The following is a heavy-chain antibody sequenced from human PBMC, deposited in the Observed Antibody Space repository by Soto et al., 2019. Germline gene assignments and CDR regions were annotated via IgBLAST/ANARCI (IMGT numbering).Heavy chain of an antibody. D-gene: IGHD3-22*01. Sequence: GASVKVSCKASGGTFSSYAISWVRQAPGQGLEWMGGIIPIFGTANYAQKFQGRVTITADESTSTAYMELSSLRSEDTAVYYCARVAPHYYDKLVWFDPWGQGTLVTVSS. CDR3: ARVAPHYYDKLVWFDP. V-gene: IGHV1-69*13. CDR1: GGTFSSYA. CDR2: IIPIFGTA. J-gene: IGHJ5*02.